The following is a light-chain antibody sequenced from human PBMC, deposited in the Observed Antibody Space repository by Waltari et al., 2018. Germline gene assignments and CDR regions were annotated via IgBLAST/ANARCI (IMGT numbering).Light chain of an antibody. J-gene: IGKJ4*01. CDR2: GAS. CDR1: QSISSN. V-gene: IGKV3-15*01. CDR3: QQYNSWPPP. Sequence: EIVMTQSPATLSVSPGESATLSCRASQSISSNLAWYQQQPGQAPRLLIYGASNRATDIPARFSGSGSGTEFTLTISSLQSEDFAVYYCQQYNSWPPPFGGGTKVEIK.